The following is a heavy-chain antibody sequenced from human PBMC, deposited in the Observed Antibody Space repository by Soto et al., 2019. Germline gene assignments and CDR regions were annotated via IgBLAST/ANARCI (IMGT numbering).Heavy chain of an antibody. CDR2: ISNNGRTT. Sequence: GGSLRLSCAASGFTFRNYAMSWVRQVPGRGLEWVADISNNGRTTKHADSVKGRFTISRDNSKNTIYLQMNGLLVEDTAVYYFAKGFCDTAGCYPCESWGPGTQLTVSS. CDR3: AKGFCDTAGCYPCES. J-gene: IGHJ4*02. D-gene: IGHD2-2*01. CDR1: GFTFRNYA. V-gene: IGHV3-23*01.